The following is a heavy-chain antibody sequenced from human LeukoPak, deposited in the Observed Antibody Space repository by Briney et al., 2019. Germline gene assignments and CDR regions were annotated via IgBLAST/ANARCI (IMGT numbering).Heavy chain of an antibody. CDR3: AQTSGSSGYYTRFDY. V-gene: IGHV3-23*01. Sequence: PGGSLRLSCAASGFTFSSYAMSWVRQAPGKGLEWVSAISGSGGSTYYADSVKGRFTIFRDNSKNTLYLQMNSLRAEDTAVYYCAQTSGSSGYYTRFDYWGQGTLVTVSS. J-gene: IGHJ4*02. CDR2: ISGSGGST. D-gene: IGHD3-22*01. CDR1: GFTFSSYA.